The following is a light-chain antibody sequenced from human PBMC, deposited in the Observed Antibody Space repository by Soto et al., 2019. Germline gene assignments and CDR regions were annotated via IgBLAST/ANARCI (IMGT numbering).Light chain of an antibody. V-gene: IGLV2-14*01. CDR2: EVS. Sequence: QSALTQPASVSGSPGQSITISCTGTSSDVGASKSVSWYQHHPGKAPKLIIFEVSNRPSGVSNRFSGSKSGNTASLTISGLQDEDEAHYYCSSYTSSSTLYVFGSGTKVTVL. J-gene: IGLJ1*01. CDR3: SSYTSSSTLYV. CDR1: SSDVGASKS.